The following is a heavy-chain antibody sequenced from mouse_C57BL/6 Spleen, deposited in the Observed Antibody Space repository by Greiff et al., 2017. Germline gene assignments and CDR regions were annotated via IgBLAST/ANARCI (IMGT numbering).Heavy chain of an antibody. CDR2: IYPSDSET. J-gene: IGHJ4*01. CDR3: ARTHYYDYAMDY. CDR1: GYTFTSYW. V-gene: IGHV1-61*01. Sequence: VQLQQPGAELVRPGSSVKLSCKASGYTFTSYWMDWVKQRPGQGLEWIGNIYPSDSETHYNQKFKNKATLTVDKSSSTAYMQLSSLTSEDSAVYDCARTHYYDYAMDYWGQGTSVTVSS. D-gene: IGHD1-2*01.